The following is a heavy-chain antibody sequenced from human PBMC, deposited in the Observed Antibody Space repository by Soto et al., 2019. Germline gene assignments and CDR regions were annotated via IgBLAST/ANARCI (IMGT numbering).Heavy chain of an antibody. CDR3: ASGSSIAARQYYYYYGMDV. V-gene: IGHV1-69*06. D-gene: IGHD6-6*01. J-gene: IGHJ6*02. CDR2: IIPIFGTA. CDR1: GGTFSSYA. Sequence: SVKVSCKASGGTFSSYAISWVLQAPGQGLEWMGGIIPIFGTANYAQKFQGRVTITADKSTSTAYMELSSLRSEDTAVYYCASGSSIAARQYYYYYGMDVWGQGTTVTVSS.